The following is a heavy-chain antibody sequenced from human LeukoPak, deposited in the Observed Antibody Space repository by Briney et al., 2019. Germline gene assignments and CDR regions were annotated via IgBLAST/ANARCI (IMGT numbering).Heavy chain of an antibody. V-gene: IGHV3-48*03. J-gene: IGHJ4*02. CDR1: GVTLNGYE. CDR3: ARGPYDSYFDY. Sequence: GGSLRLSCAACGVTLNGYEMSWVRQAPGKGLEWVSYSSSSGSTTYYADSVKGRFSISRDNAKNSLYLQMNSLRAEDRAVYYFARGPYDSYFDYWGQGTLVTVSS. CDR2: SSSSGSTT. D-gene: IGHD5-12*01.